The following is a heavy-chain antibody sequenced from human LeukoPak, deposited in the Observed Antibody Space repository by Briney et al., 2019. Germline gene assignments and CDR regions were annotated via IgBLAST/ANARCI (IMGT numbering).Heavy chain of an antibody. Sequence: GGSLRLSCAASGFTVSSNYMSWARQAPGKGLEWVSVIYSGGSTYYADSVKGRFTISRDNSKNTLYLQMNSLRAEDTAVYYCARVAGGYYYDSSGYLDYWGQGTLVTVSS. V-gene: IGHV3-53*01. CDR3: ARVAGGYYYDSSGYLDY. J-gene: IGHJ4*02. CDR1: GFTVSSNY. D-gene: IGHD3-22*01. CDR2: IYSGGST.